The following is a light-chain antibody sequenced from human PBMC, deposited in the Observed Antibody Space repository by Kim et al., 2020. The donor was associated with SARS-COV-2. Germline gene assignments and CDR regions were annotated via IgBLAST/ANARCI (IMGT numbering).Light chain of an antibody. CDR1: SSNIGEGYD. CDR3: QSYDSSLSGYWV. CDR2: GNY. Sequence: QSALTQPPSVSGAPGQRVTISCTGSSSNIGEGYDVHWYQQFPGTAPKLVIYGNYNRPSGVPDRFSGSKSGTSASLAITGLQAEDEADYYCQSYDSSLSGYWVFGGGTQLTVL. V-gene: IGLV1-40*01. J-gene: IGLJ3*02.